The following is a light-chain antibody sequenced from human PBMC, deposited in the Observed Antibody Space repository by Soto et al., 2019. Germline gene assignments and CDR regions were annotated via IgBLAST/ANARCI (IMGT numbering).Light chain of an antibody. CDR2: EVN. Sequence: QSALTQPPSVSGSPGQSVTISCTGTSSDVGSYDRVSWYQQPPGPAPQLLIYEVNNRPSGVPDRFSGSKSGNTASLTISGLQADDEADYYCSSYTNTYALVFGGGTKLTVL. V-gene: IGLV2-18*02. CDR1: SSDVGSYDR. CDR3: SSYTNTYALV. J-gene: IGLJ3*02.